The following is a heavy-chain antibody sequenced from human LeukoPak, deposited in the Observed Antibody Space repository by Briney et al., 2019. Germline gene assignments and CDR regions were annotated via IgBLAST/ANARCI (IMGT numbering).Heavy chain of an antibody. CDR1: GFTFSSYG. V-gene: IGHV3-23*01. CDR2: ISGSGGST. CDR3: AKNAFVDYYDSSGYYYDDY. J-gene: IGHJ4*02. D-gene: IGHD3-22*01. Sequence: PGGSLRLSCAASGFTFSSYGMHWVRQAPGKGLEWVSAISGSGGSTYYADSVKGRFTISRDNSKNTLYLQMNSLRAEDTAVYYCAKNAFVDYYDSSGYYYDDYWGQGTLVTVSS.